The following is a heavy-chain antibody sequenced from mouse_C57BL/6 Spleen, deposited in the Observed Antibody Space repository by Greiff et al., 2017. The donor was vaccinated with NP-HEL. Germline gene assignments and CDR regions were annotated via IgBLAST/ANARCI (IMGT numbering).Heavy chain of an antibody. Sequence: VQLQQSGPELVKPGASVKISCKASGYTFTDYYMNWVKQSHGKSLEWIGDINPNNGGTSYNQKFKGKATLTVDKSSSTAYMELRSLTSEDSAVYYCARRCYDGYYSYAMDYWGQGTSVTVSS. CDR1: GYTFTDYY. CDR2: INPNNGGT. CDR3: ARRCYDGYYSYAMDY. J-gene: IGHJ4*01. D-gene: IGHD2-3*01. V-gene: IGHV1-26*01.